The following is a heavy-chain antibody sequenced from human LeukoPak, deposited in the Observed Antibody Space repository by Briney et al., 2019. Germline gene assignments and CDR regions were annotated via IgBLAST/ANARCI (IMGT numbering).Heavy chain of an antibody. CDR2: INRSWNT. Sequence: PSETLSLTCTVSGYSISRGYSWTWIRQLPGKGLEWIGSINRSWNTYYNPSFKSRVTISLDTSTNQYSLKVSSVTAADTAFYYWASVRPAGDFWGQGTLVTVSS. J-gene: IGHJ1*01. D-gene: IGHD2-21*01. V-gene: IGHV4-38-2*02. CDR1: GYSISRGYS. CDR3: ASVRPAGDF.